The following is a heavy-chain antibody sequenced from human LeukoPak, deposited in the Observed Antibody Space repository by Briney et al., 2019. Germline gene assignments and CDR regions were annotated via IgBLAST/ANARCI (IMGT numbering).Heavy chain of an antibody. Sequence: PGGSLRLSYAASGFTFNTHSMNSVRQAPGKGLEWVSYISSSSSTIYYATSVRGRFTISRDNAKNSLYLQMNRLRDEDTAVYYCARGVEGSQYYDSSGKGNALDIWGQGTMVTVSS. J-gene: IGHJ3*02. CDR1: GFTFNTHS. V-gene: IGHV3-48*02. CDR3: ARGVEGSQYYDSSGKGNALDI. CDR2: ISSSSSTI. D-gene: IGHD3-22*01.